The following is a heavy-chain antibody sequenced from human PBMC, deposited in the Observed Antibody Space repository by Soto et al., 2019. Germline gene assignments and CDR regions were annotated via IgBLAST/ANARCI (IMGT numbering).Heavy chain of an antibody. CDR2: IFSNDEK. Sequence: QVTLKESGPVLVKPTETLTLTCTVSGFSLSNARMGVSWIRQPPGKALEWLAHIFSNDEKSYSTSLKRRLTISNDTSKSQVVLTMTNMDPVDTATYYCARISEDGYYYYGMDVWCQGTTVTVSS. V-gene: IGHV2-26*01. CDR3: ARISEDGYYYYGMDV. CDR1: GFSLSNARMG. J-gene: IGHJ6*02.